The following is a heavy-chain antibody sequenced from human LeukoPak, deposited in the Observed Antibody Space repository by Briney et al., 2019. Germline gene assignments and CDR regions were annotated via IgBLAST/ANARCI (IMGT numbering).Heavy chain of an antibody. Sequence: SETLSLTCTVSGYPISSGYYWGWIRQPPGQGLEWIGSIYHSGSTYYNPSLKSRVTISVDTSKNQFSLKLSSVTAADTAVYYCARDRLNYYDSSGSENYFDYWGQGTLVTVSS. V-gene: IGHV4-38-2*02. CDR1: GYPISSGYY. J-gene: IGHJ4*02. D-gene: IGHD3-22*01. CDR2: IYHSGST. CDR3: ARDRLNYYDSSGSENYFDY.